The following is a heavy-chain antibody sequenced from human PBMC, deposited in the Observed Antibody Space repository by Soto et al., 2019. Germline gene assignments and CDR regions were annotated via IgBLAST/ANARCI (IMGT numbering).Heavy chain of an antibody. CDR3: ARDSGYGDPFDY. J-gene: IGHJ4*02. D-gene: IGHD4-17*01. CDR2: IFYSGNT. CDR1: GGYITNYY. Sequence: SETLSLTCTVSGGYITNYYWSWIRQPPGKGLEWIGYIFYSGNTNYNPSLRSRVTISVDASKNQFSLRLSSVTAADTAVYYVARDSGYGDPFDYWGQGTLVPVSS. V-gene: IGHV4-59*01.